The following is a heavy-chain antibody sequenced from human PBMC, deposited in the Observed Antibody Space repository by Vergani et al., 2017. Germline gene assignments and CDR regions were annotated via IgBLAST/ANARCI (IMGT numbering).Heavy chain of an antibody. CDR1: GGSISSSSYY. V-gene: IGHV4-39*07. D-gene: IGHD3-22*01. J-gene: IGHJ6*02. CDR3: AMSPTYYYDSSDDHYYYYGMDV. CDR2: IYYSGST. Sequence: QLQLQESGPGLVKPSETLSLTCTVSGGSISSSSYYWGWIRQPXGKGLEWIGSIYYSGSTYYNPSLKSRVTISVDTSKNQFSLKLSSVTAADTAVYYCAMSPTYYYDSSDDHYYYYGMDVWGQGTTVTVSS.